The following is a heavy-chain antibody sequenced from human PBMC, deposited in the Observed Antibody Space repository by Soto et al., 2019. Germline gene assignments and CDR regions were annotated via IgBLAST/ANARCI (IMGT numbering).Heavy chain of an antibody. Sequence: QVQLVQSGAEVKKPGASVKVSCKASGSTFPSYGFSWVRQAPGQGLEWMGWISAYNGNTNYAQKLQGRVTMTTDTSTSTANMELRSLRSDDTAVYYCASLGDSSSPSGPSIGYWGQGTLVTVSS. V-gene: IGHV1-18*01. J-gene: IGHJ4*02. CDR1: GSTFPSYG. D-gene: IGHD6-6*01. CDR3: ASLGDSSSPSGPSIGY. CDR2: ISAYNGNT.